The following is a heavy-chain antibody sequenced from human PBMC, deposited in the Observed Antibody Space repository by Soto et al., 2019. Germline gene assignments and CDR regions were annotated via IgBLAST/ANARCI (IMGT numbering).Heavy chain of an antibody. CDR1: GGTFGNSA. CDR2: IVPMFGTA. D-gene: IGHD3-3*01. Sequence: QVQLVQSGAEVKKPGSSVNVSCKTSGGTFGNSAVAWVRQAPGQGLEWMGGIVPMFGTANYAQKFQGRLTIPADDSTSTAYMELRSLRSDDTALYYCARDGDPESAFWSGPLGGGRFDPWGQGTLVPVSS. J-gene: IGHJ5*02. CDR3: ARDGDPESAFWSGPLGGGRFDP. V-gene: IGHV1-69*12.